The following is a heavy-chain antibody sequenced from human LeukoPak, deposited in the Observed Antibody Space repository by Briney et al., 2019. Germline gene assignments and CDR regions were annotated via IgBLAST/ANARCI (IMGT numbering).Heavy chain of an antibody. CDR1: GFTFSSYG. Sequence: GGSLRLSCAASGFTFSSYGMQWVREAPGKGLEWGAVISYDGSNKYYADSVKGRFTISRDNSKNTLYLQMNSLRAEDTAVYYWAKEASRIQPWLGYFDYWGQGTLVTVSS. CDR3: AKEASRIQPWLGYFDY. CDR2: ISYDGSNK. D-gene: IGHD5-18*01. V-gene: IGHV3-30*18. J-gene: IGHJ4*02.